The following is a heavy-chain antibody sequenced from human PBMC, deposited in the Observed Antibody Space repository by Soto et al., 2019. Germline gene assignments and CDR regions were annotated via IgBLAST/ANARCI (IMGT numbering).Heavy chain of an antibody. CDR3: AKDLPGELSPTCFDS. Sequence: PGGSMRLACAVSGFTFSSYAMVWVRQGPGKGLEWISAISGSGTSRYYVDSVKGRFTISRDNSKNTLYLQMNSLRIEDTAVYYCAKDLPGELSPTCFDSWGQGTVVTVSS. CDR1: GFTFSSYA. V-gene: IGHV3-23*01. D-gene: IGHD3-16*02. J-gene: IGHJ5*01. CDR2: ISGSGTSR.